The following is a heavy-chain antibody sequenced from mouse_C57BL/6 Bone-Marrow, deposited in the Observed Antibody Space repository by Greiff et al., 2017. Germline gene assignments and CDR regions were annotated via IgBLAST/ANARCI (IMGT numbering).Heavy chain of an antibody. J-gene: IGHJ3*01. V-gene: IGHV5-6*02. CDR2: ISSGGSYT. D-gene: IGHD2-4*01. CDR1: GFTFSSYG. CDR3: AIMITTFAY. Sequence: EVMLVESGGDLVKPGGSLKLSCAASGFTFSSYGMSWVRQTPDKRLEWVATISSGGSYTYYPDSVKGRFTISRDNAKNTLYLQMSSLKYEDTAMYYCAIMITTFAYWGQGTLVTVSA.